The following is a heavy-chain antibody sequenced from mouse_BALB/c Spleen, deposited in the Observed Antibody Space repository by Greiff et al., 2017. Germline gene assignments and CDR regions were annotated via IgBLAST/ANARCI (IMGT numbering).Heavy chain of an antibody. CDR2: VNPYNGGT. CDR1: GYTFTDYY. D-gene: IGHD1-1*01. V-gene: IGHV1-19*01. CDR3: ARVYGSSSWFAY. Sequence: VQLQQSGPELVKPGASVKMSCKASGYTFTDYYMDWVKQSHGESFEWIGRVNPYNGGTSYNQKFKGKATLTVDKSSSTAYMELNSLTSEDSAVYYCARVYGSSSWFAYWGQGTLVTVSA. J-gene: IGHJ3*01.